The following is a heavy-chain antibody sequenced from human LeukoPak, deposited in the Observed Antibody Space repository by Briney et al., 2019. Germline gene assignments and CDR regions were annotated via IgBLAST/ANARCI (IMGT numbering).Heavy chain of an antibody. V-gene: IGHV4-31*03. CDR1: GGSISSGDYS. D-gene: IGHD4-17*01. CDR3: AREATTDWFDP. CDR2: IYYSGST. Sequence: SQTLSLTCTVSGGSISSGDYSWSWIRQHPGKGLEWIGYIYYSGSTYYNPSLKSRVTISVDTSKNQFSLKLSSVTAADTAVYYCAREATTDWFDPWGQGTLVTVSS. J-gene: IGHJ5*02.